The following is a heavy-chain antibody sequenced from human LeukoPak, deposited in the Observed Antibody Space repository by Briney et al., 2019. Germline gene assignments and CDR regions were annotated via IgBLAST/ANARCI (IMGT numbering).Heavy chain of an antibody. CDR1: GYTFTGYY. V-gene: IGHV1-2*06. CDR3: ARIAGGLDCSSTSCFPSD. Sequence: GASVNVSCKASGYTFTGYYMHWVRQAPGQGLEWMGRINPNSGGTNYAQKFQGRVTMTRDTSISTAYMELSRLRSDDTAVYYCARIAGGLDCSSTSCFPSDWGQGTLVTASS. CDR2: INPNSGGT. D-gene: IGHD2-2*01. J-gene: IGHJ4*02.